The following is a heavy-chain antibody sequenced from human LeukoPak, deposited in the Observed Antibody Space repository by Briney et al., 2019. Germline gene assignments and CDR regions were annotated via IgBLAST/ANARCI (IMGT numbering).Heavy chain of an antibody. V-gene: IGHV6-1*01. D-gene: IGHD6-19*01. J-gene: IGHJ4*02. Sequence: SQTLSLTCAISGDSVSSNSAAWNWIRQSPSRGLEWLGRTYYRSKWYNDYAVSVKSRITINPDTSKNQFSLQLNSVTPEDTAVYYCARDPRYSSGWYRINYFDYWGQGTLVTASS. CDR1: GDSVSSNSAA. CDR2: TYYRSKWYN. CDR3: ARDPRYSSGWYRINYFDY.